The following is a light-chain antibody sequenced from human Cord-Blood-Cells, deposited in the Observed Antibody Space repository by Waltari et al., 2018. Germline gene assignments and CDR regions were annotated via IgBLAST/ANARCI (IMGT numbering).Light chain of an antibody. CDR1: SSDVGSYNL. V-gene: IGLV2-23*01. Sequence: QSALTQPASVSGSPGQSMPISCTGTSSDVGSYNLASWAQPHTGKAPKLMIYEGSKRPSGVSNRFSGSKSGNTASLTISGLQAEEEADHYCCSYAGSSTFWVFGGGTKLTVL. J-gene: IGLJ3*02. CDR3: CSYAGSSTFWV. CDR2: EGS.